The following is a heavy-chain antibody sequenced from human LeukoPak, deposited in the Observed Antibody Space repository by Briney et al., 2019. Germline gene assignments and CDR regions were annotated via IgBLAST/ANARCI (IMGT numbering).Heavy chain of an antibody. J-gene: IGHJ6*02. CDR3: ARVGFIRHLNFYYYYGMDV. CDR2: INTNTGNP. D-gene: IGHD3-10*01. CDR1: GYTFTSYA. Sequence: ASVKVSCKASGYTFTSYAMNWVRQAPGQGLEWTGWINTNTGNPTYAQGFTGRFVFSLDTSVSTAYLQISSLKAEDTAVYYCARVGFIRHLNFYYYYGMDVWGQGTTVTVSS. V-gene: IGHV7-4-1*02.